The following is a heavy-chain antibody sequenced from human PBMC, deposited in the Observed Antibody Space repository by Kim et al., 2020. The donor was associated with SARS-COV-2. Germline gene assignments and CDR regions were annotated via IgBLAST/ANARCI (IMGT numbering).Heavy chain of an antibody. CDR3: ARGYRATIGY. V-gene: IGHV4-34*01. D-gene: IGHD1-26*01. CDR2: GST. Sequence: GSTNYNPSPKKRVTISVDTSKNQFSLKLNSVTAADTAVYYCARGYRATIGYWGQGTLVTVSS. J-gene: IGHJ4*02.